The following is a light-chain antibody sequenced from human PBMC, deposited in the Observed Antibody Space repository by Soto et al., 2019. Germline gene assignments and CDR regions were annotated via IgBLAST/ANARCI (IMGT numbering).Light chain of an antibody. CDR2: EVR. CDR1: MRDVGAYNL. Sequence: QSALTQPASVSGSAGQSITICCSGTMRDVGAYNLVSWYQQHPGTAPKLIIYEVRNRPSGISSRFSGSRSGNTASLTISGLQPEVEGDYYSSAYSARSTLVFGGGTKVTVL. J-gene: IGLJ3*02. V-gene: IGLV2-14*01. CDR3: SAYSARSTLV.